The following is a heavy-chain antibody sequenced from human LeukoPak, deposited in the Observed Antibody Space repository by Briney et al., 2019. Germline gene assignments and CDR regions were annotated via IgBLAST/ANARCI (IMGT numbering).Heavy chain of an antibody. CDR1: GISFSSNT. CDR2: ISTSSSYI. CDR3: TRAPGTGPLTVRWSGPFDI. V-gene: IGHV3-21*01. Sequence: GGSLRLSCVTSGISFSSNTMNWVRQAPGGGLEWLASISTSSSYIYYADSVKGRFTISRDNAQDSLYLQMSYLRAEDTAVYYCTRAPGTGPLTVRWSGPFDIWGQGTMVTVSS. J-gene: IGHJ3*02. D-gene: IGHD3-3*01.